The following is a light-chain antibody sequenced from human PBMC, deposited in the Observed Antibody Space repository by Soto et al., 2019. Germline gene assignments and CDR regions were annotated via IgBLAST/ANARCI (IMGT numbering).Light chain of an antibody. CDR3: QQADSFPLT. CDR2: AAF. CDR1: EDINSR. J-gene: IGKJ5*01. Sequence: DIQMTQSPSSVSASVGDRVTISCRASEDINSRLAWYQQKPGNAPKLLIYAAFILQSGVPSRFSGYGSGTDFTLSISSLQPEDFATYYCQQADSFPLTFGQGTRLEIK. V-gene: IGKV1-12*01.